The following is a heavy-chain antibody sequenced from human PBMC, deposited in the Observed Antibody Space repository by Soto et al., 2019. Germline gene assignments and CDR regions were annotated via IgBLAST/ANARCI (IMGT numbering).Heavy chain of an antibody. CDR3: AREGYDFWSGPVYYSSSMDV. D-gene: IGHD3-3*01. CDR2: INAGNGNT. J-gene: IGHJ6*03. V-gene: IGHV1-3*01. Sequence: QVQLVQSGAEVKKPGASVKVSCKASGYTFTSYAMHWVRQAPGQRLEWMGWINAGNGNTKYSQKFQGSVTINRDKSASKAYMEMSSLRSEDTAVYYCAREGYDFWSGPVYYSSSMDVWGKGTTVTVSS. CDR1: GYTFTSYA.